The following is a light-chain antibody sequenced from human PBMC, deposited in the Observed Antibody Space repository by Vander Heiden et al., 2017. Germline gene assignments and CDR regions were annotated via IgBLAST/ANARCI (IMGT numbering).Light chain of an antibody. J-gene: IGLJ3*02. CDR2: GKN. V-gene: IGLV3-19*01. CDR3: NSRDSSGNHLE. CDR1: SLRSYY. Sequence: SSELIQDPAVSVALGQTVRITCQGDSLRSYYASWYQQKPGQAPVLVIYGKNNRPSGIPDRFSGSSSGNTASLTITGAQAEDEADYYCNSRDSSGNHLEFGGGTKLTVL.